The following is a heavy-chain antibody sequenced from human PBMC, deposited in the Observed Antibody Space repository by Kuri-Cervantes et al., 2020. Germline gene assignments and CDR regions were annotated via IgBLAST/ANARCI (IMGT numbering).Heavy chain of an antibody. Sequence: GGFLRLSCAASGFTFSSYWMHWVRQAPGKGLVWVSRINSDGSSTSYADSVKGRFTISRDNAKNTLYLQMNSLRAEDTAVYYCARRTAMVNGFDYWGQGTLVTVSS. CDR1: GFTFSSYW. V-gene: IGHV3-74*01. D-gene: IGHD5-18*01. CDR3: ARRTAMVNGFDY. CDR2: INSDGSST. J-gene: IGHJ4*02.